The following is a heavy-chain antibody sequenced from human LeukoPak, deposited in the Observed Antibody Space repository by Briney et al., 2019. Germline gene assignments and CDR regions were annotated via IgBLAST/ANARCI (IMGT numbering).Heavy chain of an antibody. V-gene: IGHV4-38-2*02. CDR3: ATERERRITD. CDR2: IHPSGTT. Sequence: SETLSLTCDASGFSLSLGYYWVWIRQPAGQGLEWIGSIHPSGTTFYNSSLNSRITMTIDAPKNQFSLRLSLVTAVDTAVYFCATERERRITDWGQGTLVTVSS. J-gene: IGHJ4*02. CDR1: GFSLSLGYY. D-gene: IGHD1-1*01.